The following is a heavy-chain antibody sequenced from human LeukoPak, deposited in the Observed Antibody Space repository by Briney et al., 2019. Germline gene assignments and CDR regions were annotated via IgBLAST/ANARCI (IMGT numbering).Heavy chain of an antibody. CDR3: ARSPYYDILAGFYYYFDY. CDR1: GFTFSSYA. Sequence: GGSLILSCAASGFTFSSYAMHWVRQAPGKGLEWVADISYDGSNKYYADSVKGRLTISRDNSKSTLYLQMNSLRAEDTATYYCARSPYYDILAGFYYYFDYWGQGTLVTVSS. D-gene: IGHD3-9*01. J-gene: IGHJ4*02. V-gene: IGHV3-30-3*01. CDR2: ISYDGSNK.